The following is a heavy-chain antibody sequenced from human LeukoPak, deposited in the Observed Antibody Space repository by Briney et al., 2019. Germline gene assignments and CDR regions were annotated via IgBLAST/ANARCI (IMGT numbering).Heavy chain of an antibody. CDR3: TASDHLYCSSISCHFDH. CDR2: IQSRTYGGAT. CDR1: GFTFGDYG. V-gene: IGHV3-49*04. Sequence: PGGSLRLSCTASGFTFGDYGMSWVRQAPGKGLEWVGFIQSRTYGGATQYAASVKGRFTISRDDSKSIAFLQMNSLKTEDTAVYYCTASDHLYCSSISCHFDHWGQGTLVTVSS. D-gene: IGHD2-2*01. J-gene: IGHJ4*02.